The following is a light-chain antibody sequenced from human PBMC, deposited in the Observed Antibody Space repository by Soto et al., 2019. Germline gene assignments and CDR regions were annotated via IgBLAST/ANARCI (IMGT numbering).Light chain of an antibody. CDR1: QSVSSTS. CDR3: QQYGNSPMYS. J-gene: IGKJ2*01. V-gene: IGKV3-20*01. Sequence: EIVLTQSPGTLSLSPGERATLSCRASQSVSSTSLGWYQQKPGQAPRLLIYATSTRATGIPDRFSGSGSGTDFTLTISRLEPEDFAVYYCQQYGNSPMYSFGQGTHLEIK. CDR2: ATS.